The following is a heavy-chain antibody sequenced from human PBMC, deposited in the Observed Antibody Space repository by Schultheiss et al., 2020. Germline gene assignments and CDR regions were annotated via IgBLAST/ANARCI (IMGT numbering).Heavy chain of an antibody. CDR2: ISYDGSNK. D-gene: IGHD1-7*01. CDR1: GFTFSSYG. Sequence: GGSLRLSCAASGFTFSSYGMHWVRQAPGKGLEWVAVISYDGSNKYYADSVKGRFTISRDNSKNTLYLQMNSLRAEDTAVYYCAKDYSGGFNWNYGPFDYWGQGTLVTVPQ. V-gene: IGHV3-30*18. CDR3: AKDYSGGFNWNYGPFDY. J-gene: IGHJ4*02.